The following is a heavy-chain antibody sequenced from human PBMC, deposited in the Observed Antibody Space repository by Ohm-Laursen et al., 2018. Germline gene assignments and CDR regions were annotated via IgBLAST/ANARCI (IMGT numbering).Heavy chain of an antibody. V-gene: IGHV4-31*03. D-gene: IGHD3-3*01. CDR3: ARRGYDFWSGYPFDY. Sequence: TLSLTCTVSGGSISSGGYYWSWIRQHPGKGLEWIGYIYYSGSTYYNPSLKSRVTISVDTSKNQFSLKLSSVTAADTAVYYCARRGYDFWSGYPFDYWGQGTLVTVSS. J-gene: IGHJ4*02. CDR1: GGSISSGGYY. CDR2: IYYSGST.